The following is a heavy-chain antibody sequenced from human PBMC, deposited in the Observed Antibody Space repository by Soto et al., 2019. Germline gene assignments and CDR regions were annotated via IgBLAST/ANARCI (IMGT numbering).Heavy chain of an antibody. D-gene: IGHD2-2*01. CDR3: ARTRYCISTSCYFDY. V-gene: IGHV4-59*01. CDR1: GGSISSYY. CDR2: IYFTGST. Sequence: PSETLSLTCTVSGGSISSYYWSWIRQSPGKGLEWIGYIYFTGSTKYDPSLKSRVTISVDTSKNQFSLDLSSVTAAYTAVYYCARTRYCISTSCYFDYWGQGTLVTVSS. J-gene: IGHJ4*02.